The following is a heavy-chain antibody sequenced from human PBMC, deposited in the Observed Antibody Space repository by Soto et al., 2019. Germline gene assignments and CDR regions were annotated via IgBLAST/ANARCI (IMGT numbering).Heavy chain of an antibody. Sequence: GGSLRLSCAASGVTFSSYGMHWVRQAPGKGLEWVAVIWYDGSNKYYADSVKGRFTISRDNSKNTLYLQMNSLRAEDTAVYYCARGKRYSSSCPDYWGQGTLVTVSS. CDR1: GVTFSSYG. CDR2: IWYDGSNK. D-gene: IGHD6-13*01. CDR3: ARGKRYSSSCPDY. J-gene: IGHJ4*02. V-gene: IGHV3-33*01.